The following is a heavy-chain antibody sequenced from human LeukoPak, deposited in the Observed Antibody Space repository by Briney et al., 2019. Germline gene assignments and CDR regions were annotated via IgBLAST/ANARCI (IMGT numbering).Heavy chain of an antibody. CDR3: AKDLGVGRSSSWFFGTDY. D-gene: IGHD2-2*01. J-gene: IGHJ4*02. CDR1: GFTVSSNY. CDR2: IYSGGST. V-gene: IGHV3-53*01. Sequence: GGSLRLSCAASGFTVSSNYMSWVRQAPGKGLEWVSVIYSGGSTYYADSVKGRFTISRDNSKNTLYLQMNSLRAEDTAVYYCAKDLGVGRSSSWFFGTDYWGQGTLVTVSS.